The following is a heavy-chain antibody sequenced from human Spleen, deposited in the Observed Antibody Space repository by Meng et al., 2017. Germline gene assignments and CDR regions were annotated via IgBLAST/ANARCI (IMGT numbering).Heavy chain of an antibody. V-gene: IGHV3-9*01. CDR3: AKLAKRASSDY. J-gene: IGHJ4*02. D-gene: IGHD2-21*01. Sequence: GGSLRLSCAASGFTFADYDMYWVRQTPGKGLEWVSGISWNGDTREYADSVKGRFTVSRDNAKNSLFLQMNSLRVEDTALYYCAKLAKRASSDYWGRGTLVTVSS. CDR2: ISWNGDTR. CDR1: GFTFADYD.